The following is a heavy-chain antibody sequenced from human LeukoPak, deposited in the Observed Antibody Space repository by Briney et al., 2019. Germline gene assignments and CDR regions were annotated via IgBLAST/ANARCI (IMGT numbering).Heavy chain of an antibody. CDR2: MKQDGSQI. V-gene: IGHV3-7*01. CDR1: GFSFTNYW. J-gene: IGHJ4*02. CDR3: ARLFGTDFWSGYSTHFDY. Sequence: GGSLRLSCEASGFSFTNYWMSWVRQAPGKGLEWVASMKQDGSQIYYVDSVKGRFTISRDNAKSSLFLQMNSLRAEDTAVYFCARLFGTDFWSGYSTHFDYWGQGNLVTVSS. D-gene: IGHD3-3*01.